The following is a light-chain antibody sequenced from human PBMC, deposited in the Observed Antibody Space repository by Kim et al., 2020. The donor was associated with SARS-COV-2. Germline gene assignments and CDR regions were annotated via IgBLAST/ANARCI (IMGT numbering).Light chain of an antibody. J-gene: IGKJ2*03. CDR2: KAS. Sequence: SASVGYIVTITCRDSQSISSWLAWYQQKPGKAPKLLIYKASSLESGVTSRFSGSGSGTEFTLTISSLQPDDFATYYCQQYNSYPYSFGQGTKLEI. CDR3: QQYNSYPYS. V-gene: IGKV1-5*03. CDR1: QSISSW.